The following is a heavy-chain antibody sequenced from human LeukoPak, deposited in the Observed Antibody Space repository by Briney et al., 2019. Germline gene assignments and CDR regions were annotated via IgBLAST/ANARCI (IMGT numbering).Heavy chain of an antibody. V-gene: IGHV1-2*02. J-gene: IGHJ4*02. D-gene: IGHD1-26*01. CDR1: GYTFTGYY. CDR2: INPNSGGT. CDR3: ARDSHSGSYYGYFGY. Sequence: GASVKVSCKASGYTFTGYYMHWVRQAPGQGLEWMGWINPNSGGTNYARKFQGRVTMTRDTSISTAYMELSRLRSDDTAVYYCARDSHSGSYYGYFGYWGQGTLVTVSS.